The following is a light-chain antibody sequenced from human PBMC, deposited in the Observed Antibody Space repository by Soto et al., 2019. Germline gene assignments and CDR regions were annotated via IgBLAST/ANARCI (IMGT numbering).Light chain of an antibody. CDR2: GAS. J-gene: IGKJ1*01. V-gene: IGKV3D-20*02. CDR3: QHRSNWPGT. Sequence: EVVLTQSPGTLSLSPGERATLSCRASQSVAANYLAWYQQKRGQAPRLLIYGASSRATGIPDRFSGSGSGTDFTLTISRLEPEDFSVYYCQHRSNWPGTFGQGTKVEIK. CDR1: QSVAANY.